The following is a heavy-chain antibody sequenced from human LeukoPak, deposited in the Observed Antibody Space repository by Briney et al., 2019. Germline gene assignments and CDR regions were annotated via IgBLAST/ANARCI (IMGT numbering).Heavy chain of an antibody. J-gene: IGHJ4*02. CDR3: AKIRAIVVVTDHFDY. V-gene: IGHV3-30*02. D-gene: IGHD3-22*01. CDR1: GFTFSSYG. CDR2: IRYDGSNK. Sequence: GGSLRLSCAASGFTFSSYGMHWVRQAPGKGLEWVAFIRYDGSNKYYADSVKGRFTISRDNSKNTLYLQMNSLRAEDTALYYCAKIRAIVVVTDHFDYWGQGTLVTVSS.